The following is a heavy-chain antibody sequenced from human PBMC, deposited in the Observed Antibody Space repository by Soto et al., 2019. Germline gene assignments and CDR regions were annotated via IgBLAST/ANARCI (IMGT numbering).Heavy chain of an antibody. Sequence: WASVKVSCKASGGTFSSYAISWVRQAPGQGLEWMGGIIPIFGTANYAQKFQGRVTITADESTSTAYMELSSLRSEDTAVYYCARVLPYYYDSSGYHWFDPWGQGTLVTVSS. CDR3: ARVLPYYYDSSGYHWFDP. V-gene: IGHV1-69*13. D-gene: IGHD3-22*01. CDR2: IIPIFGTA. CDR1: GGTFSSYA. J-gene: IGHJ5*02.